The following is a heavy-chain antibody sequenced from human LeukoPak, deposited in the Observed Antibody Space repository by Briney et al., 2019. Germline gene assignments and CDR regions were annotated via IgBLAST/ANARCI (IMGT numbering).Heavy chain of an antibody. D-gene: IGHD3-10*01. Sequence: SETLSLTCTVSGGSISRSSYYWGWIRQPPGKGLEWIGSIYYSGSTYYNPSLKSRVTISVDTSKNQFSLKLSSVTAADTAVYYCARHYITMVRGVIRQSHFDYWGQGTLVTVSS. J-gene: IGHJ4*02. CDR3: ARHYITMVRGVIRQSHFDY. V-gene: IGHV4-39*01. CDR2: IYYSGST. CDR1: GGSISRSSYY.